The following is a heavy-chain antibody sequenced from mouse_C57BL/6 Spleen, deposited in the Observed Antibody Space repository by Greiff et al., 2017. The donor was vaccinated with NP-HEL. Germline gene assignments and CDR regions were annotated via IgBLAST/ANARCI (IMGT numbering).Heavy chain of an antibody. V-gene: IGHV2-6-1*01. D-gene: IGHD1-1*01. J-gene: IGHJ4*01. Sequence: VKLVESGPGLVAPSQCLSITCTVSGFSLTSYGVHWVRQPPGKGLEWLVVIWSDGSTTYNSALKTRLSISKDNSKSHVFLKMNSLQTDDTAMYYCARHVEYYAYAMDYWGQGTSVTVSS. CDR2: IWSDGST. CDR3: ARHVEYYAYAMDY. CDR1: GFSLTSYG.